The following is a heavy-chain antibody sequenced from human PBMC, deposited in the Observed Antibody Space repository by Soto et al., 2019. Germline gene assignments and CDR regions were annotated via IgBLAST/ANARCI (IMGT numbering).Heavy chain of an antibody. J-gene: IGHJ6*01. V-gene: IGHV4-39*01. CDR3: ARPRSSGWNYYGMDV. Sequence: SETLSLTCTVSGGSISSSSYYWGWIRQPPGKGLEWIGSIYYSGSTYYNPSLKSRVTISVDTSKNQFSLKLSSVTAADTAVYYCARPRSSGWNYYGMDVCGQGTTVTV. CDR1: GGSISSSSYY. D-gene: IGHD6-19*01. CDR2: IYYSGST.